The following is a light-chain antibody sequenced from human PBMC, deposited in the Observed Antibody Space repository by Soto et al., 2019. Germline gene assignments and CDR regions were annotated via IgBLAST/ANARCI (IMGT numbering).Light chain of an antibody. V-gene: IGKV3-20*01. CDR3: QQYRSSPRT. J-gene: IGKJ1*01. CDR1: PSVTNF. CDR2: GAF. Sequence: EIVLTHSPATLSLCPWEIATLSCRASPSVTNFLAWYQQKPGQAPRLLIYGAFNRATGIPARFSGSGSGTDFTLTISRLEPEDFAVYYRQQYRSSPRTFGQGTKVDIK.